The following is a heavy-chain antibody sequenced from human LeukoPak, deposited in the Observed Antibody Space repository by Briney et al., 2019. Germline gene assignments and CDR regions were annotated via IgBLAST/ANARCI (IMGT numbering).Heavy chain of an antibody. D-gene: IGHD3-16*01. CDR2: ISAYDGNT. Sequence: ASVKVSCKASGYTFTSYGISWVRQAPGQGLEWMGWISAYDGNTNYAQKLQGRVTMTTETSTSTAYMELRSLRSDDTAVYYCARDHGAASLYWYFDLWGRGTLVTVSS. J-gene: IGHJ2*01. CDR1: GYTFTSYG. CDR3: ARDHGAASLYWYFDL. V-gene: IGHV1-18*01.